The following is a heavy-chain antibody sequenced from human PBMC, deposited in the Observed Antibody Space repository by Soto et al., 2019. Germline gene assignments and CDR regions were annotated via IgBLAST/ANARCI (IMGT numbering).Heavy chain of an antibody. CDR3: ARDLGYSYGPGHYYYMDV. V-gene: IGHV4-59*01. CDR1: GGSISSYY. CDR2: IYYSGST. J-gene: IGHJ6*03. Sequence: SETLSLTCTVSGGSISSYYWSWIRQPPGKGLEWIGYIYYSGSTNYNPSLKSRVTISVDTSKNQFSLKLSSVTAADTAVYYCARDLGYSYGPGHYYYMDVWGKGTTVTVSS. D-gene: IGHD5-18*01.